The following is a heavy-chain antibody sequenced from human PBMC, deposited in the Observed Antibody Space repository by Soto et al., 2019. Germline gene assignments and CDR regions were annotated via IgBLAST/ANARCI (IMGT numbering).Heavy chain of an antibody. J-gene: IGHJ6*02. D-gene: IGHD3-9*01. CDR3: ARNRKLLRYFDLRYGMDV. CDR2: ISAYNRQT. V-gene: IGHV1-18*04. CDR1: GYTFTSYG. Sequence: ASVKVPCKASGYTFTSYGNNWVPKAPGQGLEWVVCISAYNRQTNYAQKLQGRVTMTTDTSTSTAYMELRSLRSDDTAVYYCARNRKLLRYFDLRYGMDVGGQGTTVTVSS.